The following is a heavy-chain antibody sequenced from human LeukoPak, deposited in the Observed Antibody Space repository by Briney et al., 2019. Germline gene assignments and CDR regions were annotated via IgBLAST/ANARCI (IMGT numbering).Heavy chain of an antibody. D-gene: IGHD2-2*01. V-gene: IGHV4-59*08. J-gene: IGHJ3*02. CDR3: ATTRFDAFDI. CDR2: TSYSGST. Sequence: SETLSLTCIVSGGSISSYYWSWIRQPPGKGLEWIGYTSYSGSTNNNPSLKGRVTISVDTSKNQSSLKLSSVTAADTAVYYCATTRFDAFDIWGQGTMVTVSS. CDR1: GGSISSYY.